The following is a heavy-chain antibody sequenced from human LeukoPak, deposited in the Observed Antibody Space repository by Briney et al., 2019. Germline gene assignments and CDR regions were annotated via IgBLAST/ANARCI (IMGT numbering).Heavy chain of an antibody. CDR1: GFTFSSYA. CDR2: ISGSGGST. V-gene: IGHV3-23*01. J-gene: IGHJ6*02. Sequence: GGSLRLSCAASGFTFSSYAMSWVRQAPGKGLEWVSAISGSGGSTYYADSVKGRFAISRDNSKNTLYLQMNSLRAEDTAVYYCAKVSRDLQLLYDHPYYYGMDVWGQGTTVTVSS. CDR3: AKVSRDLQLLYDHPYYYGMDV. D-gene: IGHD2-2*02.